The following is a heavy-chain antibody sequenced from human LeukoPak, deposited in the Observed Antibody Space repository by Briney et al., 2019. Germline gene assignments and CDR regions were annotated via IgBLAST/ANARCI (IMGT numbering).Heavy chain of an antibody. J-gene: IGHJ6*03. D-gene: IGHD6-6*01. CDR2: ISSTSAYI. V-gene: IGHV3-21*01. CDR3: ARDYSSSSLRVMDYYYMDV. Sequence: GGSLRLSCVGSGFSFSTYTMNRVRQAPGKGLEWVSSISSTSAYIYYGDSMKGRFTVSRDNAKMSLYLQVNSLRAEDTGVYYCARDYSSSSLRVMDYYYMDVWGKGTTVTVSS. CDR1: GFSFSTYT.